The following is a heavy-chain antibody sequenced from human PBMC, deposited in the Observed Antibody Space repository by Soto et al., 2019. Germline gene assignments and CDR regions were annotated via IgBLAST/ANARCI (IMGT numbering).Heavy chain of an antibody. CDR3: ARVQKGGSCYDY. D-gene: IGHD2-15*01. J-gene: IGHJ4*02. V-gene: IGHV1-2*02. CDR2: INPNSGGT. CDR1: GYTLTGYY. Sequence: VASVKVSCKASGYTLTGYYMHWVRQAPGQGLEWMGWINPNSGGTNYAQKFQGRVTMTRDTSISTAYMELSRLRSDDTAVYYCARVQKGGSCYDYWGQGTLVTVSS.